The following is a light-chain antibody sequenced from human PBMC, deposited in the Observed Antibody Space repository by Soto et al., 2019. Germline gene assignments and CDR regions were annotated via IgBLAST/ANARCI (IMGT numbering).Light chain of an antibody. Sequence: VMTQSPDTLSASPGERVSLSCRASQSVNHNLAWYLQKPGQAPRLLIYDTSYRATGIPARFSGSGSGTDFTLTISSLEPEDFAVYYCQQRSNWITFGQGTRLEIK. CDR3: QQRSNWIT. V-gene: IGKV3-11*01. CDR1: QSVNHN. CDR2: DTS. J-gene: IGKJ5*01.